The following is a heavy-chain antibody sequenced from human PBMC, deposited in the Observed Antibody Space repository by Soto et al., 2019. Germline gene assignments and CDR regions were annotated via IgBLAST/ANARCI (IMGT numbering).Heavy chain of an antibody. CDR1: GFSFSSYA. CDR2: ITGNGDTT. CDR3: AKQSSSSRYASIDY. V-gene: IGHV3-23*01. Sequence: PGGSLRLSCASSGFSFSSYAMSWVRQAPGKGLEWVAVITGNGDTTDYADSVKGRFTISRDNSKNTLYLQMSSLRAEDAATYFCAKQSSSSRYASIDYWGQGALVTVSS. J-gene: IGHJ4*02. D-gene: IGHD2-2*01.